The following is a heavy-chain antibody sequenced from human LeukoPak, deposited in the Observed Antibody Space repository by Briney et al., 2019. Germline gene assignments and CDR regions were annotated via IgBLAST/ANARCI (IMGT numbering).Heavy chain of an antibody. Sequence: PSETLSLTCAVYGGSFSGYYWSWIRQPPGKGLEWIGEINHSGSTNYNPSLKSRVTISVDTSKNQFSLKLGSVTAADTAVYYCARVNGGIAAAGNLNWFDPWGQGTLVTVSS. D-gene: IGHD6-13*01. CDR3: ARVNGGIAAAGNLNWFDP. CDR1: GGSFSGYY. J-gene: IGHJ5*02. CDR2: INHSGST. V-gene: IGHV4-34*01.